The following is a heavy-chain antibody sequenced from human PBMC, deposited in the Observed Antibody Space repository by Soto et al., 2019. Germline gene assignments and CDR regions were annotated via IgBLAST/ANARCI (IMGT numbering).Heavy chain of an antibody. CDR2: INHSGST. V-gene: IGHV4-34*01. CDR3: ARDKITGLFAY. Sequence: QVQLQQWGAGLLKPSETLSLTCAVYGGSFSGYYWTWIRQPPGTGLEWIGEINHSGSTNYNPSLKSRVTISVDTSKHQSSLKLTSVTAAVTAVYYCARDKITGLFAYWGQGTLVTVSS. D-gene: IGHD2-8*02. CDR1: GGSFSGYY. J-gene: IGHJ4*02.